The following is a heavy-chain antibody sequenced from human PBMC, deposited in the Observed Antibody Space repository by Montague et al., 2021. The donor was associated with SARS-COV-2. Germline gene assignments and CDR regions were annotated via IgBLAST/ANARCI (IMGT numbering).Heavy chain of an antibody. D-gene: IGHD3-16*01. V-gene: IGHV4-59*08. CDR3: ARHYDHSSRVDS. CDR2: VYYRGNT. J-gene: IGHJ4*02. CDR1: GGSFSGNY. Sequence: SETLSLTCAVYGGSFSGNYWSWIRQPPGKGLEWIGFVYYRGNTYXNPSLRGRVTISVDTSSNHFSPTLSSVTAADTAIYYCARHYDHSSRVDSWGQGTLVTVSS.